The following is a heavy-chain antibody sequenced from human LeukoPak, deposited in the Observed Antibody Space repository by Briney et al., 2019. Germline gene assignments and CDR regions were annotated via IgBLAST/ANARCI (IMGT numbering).Heavy chain of an antibody. D-gene: IGHD3-9*01. CDR1: GYPFTGYY. Sequence: ASVKVSCKASGYPFTGYYIHWVRQAPGQGLEWMGWINPNTGGTNYAQKFQGRVTMTRDTSISTAYMEVSRLRSDDTAVYYCARGFDWLEYYFDYWGQGTLVTVSS. J-gene: IGHJ4*02. V-gene: IGHV1-2*02. CDR2: INPNTGGT. CDR3: ARGFDWLEYYFDY.